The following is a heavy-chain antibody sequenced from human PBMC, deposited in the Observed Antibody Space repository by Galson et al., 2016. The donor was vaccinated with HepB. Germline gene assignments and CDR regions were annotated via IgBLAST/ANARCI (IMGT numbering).Heavy chain of an antibody. CDR3: ARMTANVMMVVETPGAFDI. Sequence: CAISGDSVSNNTAGWHWIRQSPLRGLEWLGRTYYRYKWYNDYEESVKSRIIISPDTSKNQLSLHLKSVTPEDTAVYYCARMTANVMMVVETPGAFDIWDQGTMVTVSS. D-gene: IGHD3-22*01. CDR2: TYYRYKWYN. CDR1: GDSVSNNTAG. J-gene: IGHJ3*02. V-gene: IGHV6-1*01.